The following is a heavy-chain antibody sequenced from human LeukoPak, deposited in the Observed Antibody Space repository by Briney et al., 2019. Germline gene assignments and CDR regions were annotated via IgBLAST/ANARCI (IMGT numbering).Heavy chain of an antibody. CDR3: AKDNGYGDLEDA. J-gene: IGHJ4*03. V-gene: IGHV3-30*02. D-gene: IGHD4-17*01. Sequence: GGALRLSCAASGFTFSSHGMHWVRQAPGKGLEGVAAIHYDGSVLYYPDSVKGRFTISRDDSKNTLYLQMSSLRAEDTGVYYCAKDNGYGDLEDAWGRGTLVTVSS. CDR1: GFTFSSHG. CDR2: IHYDGSVL.